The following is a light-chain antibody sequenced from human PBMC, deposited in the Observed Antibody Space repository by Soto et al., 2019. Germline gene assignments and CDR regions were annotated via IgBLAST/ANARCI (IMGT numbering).Light chain of an antibody. CDR1: SSNVGGYNY. Sequence: QSALTQPRSVSASPGQSVTISCTGTSSNVGGYNYVSWYQQNPGKAPKLMIYDATKRPSGVPDRFSGSKSGNAASLTISGLQAEDEADYSCCSYAASYTLLFGGGTKLTVL. V-gene: IGLV2-11*01. CDR3: CSYAASYTLL. CDR2: DAT. J-gene: IGLJ2*01.